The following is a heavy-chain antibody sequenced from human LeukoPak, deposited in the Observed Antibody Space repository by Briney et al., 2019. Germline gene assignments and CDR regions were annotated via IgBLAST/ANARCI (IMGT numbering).Heavy chain of an antibody. D-gene: IGHD2/OR15-2a*01. CDR1: GGSISSYY. V-gene: IGHV4-59*01. Sequence: PSETLALTCTVSGGSISSYYWSWIRQPPGKGLEGIGYIYYSGSTSYNPSLKSRLTMSVDTSKNQLSLKLSSVTAADTAVYYCARVPYSTTVFDTWGQGTLVTVSS. CDR2: IYYSGST. CDR3: ARVPYSTTVFDT. J-gene: IGHJ5*02.